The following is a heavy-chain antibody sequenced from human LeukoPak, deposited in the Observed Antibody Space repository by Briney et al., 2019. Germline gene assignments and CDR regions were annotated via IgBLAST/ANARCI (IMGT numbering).Heavy chain of an antibody. V-gene: IGHV4-59*01. D-gene: IGHD3-10*01. CDR3: ARASMVRGVILLPFDY. Sequence: SETLSLTCTVSGDSISSYYWNWIRQPPGTGLEWIGYIYSSGSTKYNPSLKSRVTISVNTSKNQFSLKLNSVTAADTAVYYCARASMVRGVILLPFDYWGQGTLVTVSS. J-gene: IGHJ4*02. CDR2: IYSSGST. CDR1: GDSISSYY.